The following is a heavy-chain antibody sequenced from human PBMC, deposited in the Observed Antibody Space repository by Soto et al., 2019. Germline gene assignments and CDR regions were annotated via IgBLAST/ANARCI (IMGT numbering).Heavy chain of an antibody. V-gene: IGHV4-39*01. CDR1: GGSIDRSNYY. CDR3: ARHFVAVVIKGWGY. J-gene: IGHJ4*02. CDR2: TYYNGNA. D-gene: IGHD3-22*01. Sequence: QLQLQESGPGLVKPSETLSLTCTVSGGSIDRSNYYWDWIRQPPGKGLEWIGTTYYNGNAYYNPALTSRVTRSVATSKNQFSLKLISVTAAGTAVYYCARHFVAVVIKGWGYWGQGTLVTVSS.